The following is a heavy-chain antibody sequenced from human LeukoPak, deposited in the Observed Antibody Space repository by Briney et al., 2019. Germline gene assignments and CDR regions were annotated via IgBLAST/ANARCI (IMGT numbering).Heavy chain of an antibody. Sequence: PSETLSLTCAVSGYSISSGYYWGWIRQPPGKGLEWIGSIYHSGSTYYNPSLKSRVTISVDTSKNQVSLKLSSVPAADTAVYYCARRDDFYYFDYWGQGTLVTVSS. D-gene: IGHD3-3*01. V-gene: IGHV4-38-2*01. J-gene: IGHJ4*02. CDR3: ARRDDFYYFDY. CDR2: IYHSGST. CDR1: GYSISSGYY.